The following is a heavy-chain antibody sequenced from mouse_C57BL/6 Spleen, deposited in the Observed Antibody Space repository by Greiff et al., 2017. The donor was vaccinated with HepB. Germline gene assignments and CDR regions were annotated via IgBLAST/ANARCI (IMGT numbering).Heavy chain of an antibody. J-gene: IGHJ4*01. V-gene: IGHV1-81*01. CDR1: GYTFTSYG. Sequence: VQLQQSGAELARPGASVELSCKASGYTFTSYGISWVKQRTGQGREWIGESYPRSGNTYYNEKFKGKATLTADKSSSTAYMELRSLTSEDSAVYFCAREEGNWDEDYAMDYWGQGTSVTVSS. D-gene: IGHD4-1*01. CDR2: SYPRSGNT. CDR3: AREEGNWDEDYAMDY.